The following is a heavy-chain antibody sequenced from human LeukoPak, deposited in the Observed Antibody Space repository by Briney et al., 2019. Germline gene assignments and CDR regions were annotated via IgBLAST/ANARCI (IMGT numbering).Heavy chain of an antibody. V-gene: IGHV4-39*01. CDR1: GGSISNSSYY. D-gene: IGHD3-3*01. CDR3: ARQRRAIFGSGKWFDP. CDR2: IYHSGST. Sequence: SETLSLTCTVSGGSISNSSYYWGWIRQPPGKGLEWIGSIYHSGSTYYNPSLKSRVTISVDTSKNQFSLKLSSVTAADTAVYYCARQRRAIFGSGKWFDPWGQGTLVTVSS. J-gene: IGHJ5*02.